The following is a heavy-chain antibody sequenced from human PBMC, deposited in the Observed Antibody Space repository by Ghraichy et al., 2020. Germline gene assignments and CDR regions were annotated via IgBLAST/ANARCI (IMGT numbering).Heavy chain of an antibody. CDR1: GDSISTGNW. CDR2: IFHSGTT. D-gene: IGHD2-2*01. V-gene: IGHV4-4*02. CDR3: ARVLQGCSGSSCYLQH. J-gene: IGHJ1*01. Sequence: LTCTVSGDSISTGNWWNWVRQSPGKGLEWIGEIFHSGTTNYNPSLKSRVTISLDKSKNQFSLRLNSVTAADTAVYYCARVLQGCSGSSCYLQHWGQGTLVTVSS.